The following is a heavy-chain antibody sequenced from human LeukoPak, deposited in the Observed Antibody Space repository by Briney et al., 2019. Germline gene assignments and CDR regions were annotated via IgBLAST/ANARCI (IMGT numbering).Heavy chain of an antibody. CDR2: INPNSGGT. CDR3: ARDLLAAAASLDP. J-gene: IGHJ5*02. V-gene: IGHV1-2*02. Sequence: GASVKVSCKASGYTFTDYYMHWVRQAPGQGLEWMGWINPNSGGTNYAQMFQGRVTMTSDTSISTAYMELSRLTSGDTAVYYCARDLLAAAASLDPWGQGTLVTVSS. D-gene: IGHD6-13*01. CDR1: GYTFTDYY.